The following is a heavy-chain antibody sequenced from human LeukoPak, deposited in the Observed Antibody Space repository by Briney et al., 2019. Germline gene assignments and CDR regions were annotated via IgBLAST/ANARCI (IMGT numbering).Heavy chain of an antibody. Sequence: PGGSLRLSCAASGFTFSSYWMHWVRHDPGKGLVWVSRINSDGRSTSYADSVKGRFTISRDNAKNTLYLQMNSLRVEDTAVYYCRTFRWGDPFDSWGQGTLVTVSS. CDR2: INSDGRST. CDR1: GFTFSSYW. D-gene: IGHD2/OR15-2a*01. V-gene: IGHV3-74*01. J-gene: IGHJ4*02. CDR3: RTFRWGDPFDS.